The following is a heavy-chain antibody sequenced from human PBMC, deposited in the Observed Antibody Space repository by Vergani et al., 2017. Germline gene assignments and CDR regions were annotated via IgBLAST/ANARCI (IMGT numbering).Heavy chain of an antibody. CDR3: ARLGRGSSKLDY. J-gene: IGHJ4*02. V-gene: IGHV4-59*12. Sequence: QVQLQESGPGLVKPSETLSLTCTVSGGSISSYYWSWIRQPPGKGLEWIGYIYYSGSTYYNPSLKSRVTISVDTSKNQFSLKLSSVTAADTAVYYCARLGRGSSKLDYWGQGTLVTVSS. CDR1: GGSISSYY. CDR2: IYYSGST. D-gene: IGHD6-13*01.